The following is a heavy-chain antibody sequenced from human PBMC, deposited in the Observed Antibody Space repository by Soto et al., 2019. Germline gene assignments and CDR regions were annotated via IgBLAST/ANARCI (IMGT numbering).Heavy chain of an antibody. Sequence: SETLSLTCAVSGGSISSGGYSWSWIRQPPGKGLEWIGYIYHSGSTYYNPSLKSRVTISVDRSKNQFSLKLSSVTAADTAVYYCARGVGGYDSYYFDYWGQGTLVTVSS. CDR2: IYHSGST. J-gene: IGHJ4*02. CDR1: GGSISSGGYS. CDR3: ARGVGGYDSYYFDY. V-gene: IGHV4-30-2*01. D-gene: IGHD5-12*01.